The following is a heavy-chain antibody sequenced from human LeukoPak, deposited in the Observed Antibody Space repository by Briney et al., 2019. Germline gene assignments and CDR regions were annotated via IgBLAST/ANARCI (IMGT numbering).Heavy chain of an antibody. CDR2: IKSKTDDGTT. D-gene: IGHD6-13*01. CDR1: GFTFSNAW. CDR3: TTGGLWYVDY. Sequence: PGGSLRLSCAASGFTFSNAWMSWVRQVPGKGLEWVGRIKSKTDDGTTDYAAPVIGRFNISRDDSKNTLYLQMTSLKSEDTALYSCTTGGLWYVDYWGHGILVTVSS. J-gene: IGHJ4*01. V-gene: IGHV3-15*01.